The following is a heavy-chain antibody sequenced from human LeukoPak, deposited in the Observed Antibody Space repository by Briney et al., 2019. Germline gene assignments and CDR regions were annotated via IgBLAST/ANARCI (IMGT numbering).Heavy chain of an antibody. CDR1: GGSISSSNC. CDR2: IYHSGST. CDR3: ARLEVGVPAATSRFFDY. V-gene: IGHV4-4*02. J-gene: IGHJ4*02. D-gene: IGHD2-2*01. Sequence: PSGTLSLTCAVSGGSISSSNCWSWVRQPPGKGLEWIGQIYHSGSTTYNPSLKSRVTISVDKSKNQFSLKLNSVTAADTAVYYCARLEVGVPAATSRFFDYWGQGTLVTVSS.